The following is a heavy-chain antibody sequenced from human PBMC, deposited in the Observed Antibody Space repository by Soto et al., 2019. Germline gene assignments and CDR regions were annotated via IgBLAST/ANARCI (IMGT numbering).Heavy chain of an antibody. Sequence: SETLSLTCAVSGGSISSGGYSWGWIRQPPGKGLEWIGYIYHSGSTYYNPSLKSRVTISVDRSRNQFSLKLSSVTAADTAVYYCARQGGSGWYPTDYYYYGMEVWGQGTTVTVSS. CDR3: ARQGGSGWYPTDYYYYGMEV. J-gene: IGHJ6*02. CDR2: IYHSGST. D-gene: IGHD6-19*01. CDR1: GGSISSGGYS. V-gene: IGHV4-30-2*01.